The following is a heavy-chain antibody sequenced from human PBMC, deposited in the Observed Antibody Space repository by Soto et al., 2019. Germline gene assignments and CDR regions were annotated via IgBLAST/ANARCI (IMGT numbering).Heavy chain of an antibody. V-gene: IGHV5-51*01. CDR1: GYSFTSYW. Sequence: PGESLKISCKGSGYSFTSYWIGWVRQMPGKGLEWMGIIYPGDSDTRYSPSFQGQVTISADKSISTAYLQWSSLKASDTAMYYCARSPPTYYDILTGSGSAEFDYWGQGTLVTVSS. CDR3: ARSPPTYYDILTGSGSAEFDY. CDR2: IYPGDSDT. J-gene: IGHJ4*02. D-gene: IGHD3-9*01.